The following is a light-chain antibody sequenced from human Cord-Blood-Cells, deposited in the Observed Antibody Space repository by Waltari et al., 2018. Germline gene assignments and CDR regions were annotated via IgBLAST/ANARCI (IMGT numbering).Light chain of an antibody. CDR3: QQRSNWPPIP. Sequence: EIVLPQSPAPLSLSPGERATLSCRASQSVSSYLAWYQQKPGQAPRPLILVASNRATGVPARFSGSGSGTYFTLTISSLEPEDSAVYYCQQRSNWPPIPFGQGTRLEIK. CDR1: QSVSSY. CDR2: VAS. V-gene: IGKV3-11*01. J-gene: IGKJ5*01.